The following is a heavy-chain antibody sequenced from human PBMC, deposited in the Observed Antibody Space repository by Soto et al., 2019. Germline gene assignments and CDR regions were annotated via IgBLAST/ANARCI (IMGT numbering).Heavy chain of an antibody. Sequence: GESLKISCKGSGYSFTSYWIGWVRQMPGKGLEWMAVIYPGNSEIRYNPGFQGQVTISADKSISTAYLQWCSLKASDTAMYYCARQPSNGQWYVWGQGTTVTVS. CDR2: IYPGNSEI. J-gene: IGHJ6*02. CDR3: ARQPSNGQWYV. V-gene: IGHV5-51*01. D-gene: IGHD6-19*01. CDR1: GYSFTSYW.